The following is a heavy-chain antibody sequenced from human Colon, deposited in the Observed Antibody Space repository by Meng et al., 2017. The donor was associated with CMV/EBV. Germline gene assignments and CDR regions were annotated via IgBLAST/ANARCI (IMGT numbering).Heavy chain of an antibody. Sequence: GESLKISCAASGFTLSYYDMHWVRQAPGKGLEWVSGIRTTGDTHYAPSVKGRFTISRDNSKSTLYLQMNSLRAEDTAIYYCAKDGACSSSSCQTPLDYWGQGTLVTVSS. J-gene: IGHJ4*02. CDR3: AKDGACSSSSCQTPLDY. V-gene: IGHV3-13*01. CDR2: IRTTGDT. CDR1: GFTLSYYD. D-gene: IGHD2-2*01.